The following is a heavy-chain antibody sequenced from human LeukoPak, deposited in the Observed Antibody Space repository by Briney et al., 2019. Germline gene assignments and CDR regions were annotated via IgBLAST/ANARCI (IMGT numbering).Heavy chain of an antibody. V-gene: IGHV4-4*02. Sequence: SGTLSLTCAVSGGSISSSNWWSWVRQPPGKRLEWIGEIYHSGSTNYNPSLKSRVTISVDKSKNQFSLKLSSVTAADTAVYYCARGSGIAVAGTNFDYWGQGTLVTVSS. CDR1: GGSISSSNW. CDR2: IYHSGST. CDR3: ARGSGIAVAGTNFDY. J-gene: IGHJ4*02. D-gene: IGHD6-19*01.